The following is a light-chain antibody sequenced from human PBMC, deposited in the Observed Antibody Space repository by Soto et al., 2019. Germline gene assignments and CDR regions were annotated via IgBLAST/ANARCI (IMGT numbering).Light chain of an antibody. CDR3: QESYSTTYT. CDR2: AAS. J-gene: IGKJ2*01. CDR1: QYIISD. Sequence: DIQMTQSPSSLSTSVGDRVTITCRASQYIISDLNWYQQKPGKAPKLLIYAASNLQRGVPSRFSGSGSGTEFTLTISCLQPEDFATYYCQESYSTTYTFGQGTKLEIK. V-gene: IGKV1-39*01.